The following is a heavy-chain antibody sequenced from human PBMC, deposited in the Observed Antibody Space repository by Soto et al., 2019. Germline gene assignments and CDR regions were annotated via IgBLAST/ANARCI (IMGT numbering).Heavy chain of an antibody. J-gene: IGHJ4*02. CDR1: GYAITAYY. V-gene: IGHV1-2*02. CDR2: IDPRSGGA. D-gene: IGHD1-26*01. Sequence: ASVKVSCKASGYAITAYYIHWVRQAPGQGLEWMGWIDPRSGGAIYAQKFQDRVTMTRDTSISTVYMDLSGLRSDDTALYYCARDDYGIYPYWGQGTLVTVS. CDR3: ARDDYGIYPY.